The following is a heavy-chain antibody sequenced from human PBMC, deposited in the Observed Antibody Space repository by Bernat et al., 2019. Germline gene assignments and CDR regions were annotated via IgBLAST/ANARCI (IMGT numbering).Heavy chain of an antibody. V-gene: IGHV4-39*01. J-gene: IGHJ3*02. CDR2: IYYSGST. Sequence: QLQLQEPGPGLVKPSETLSLTCTVSGGSISSSSYYWGWIRQPPGKGLEWIGSIYYSGSTYYNPSLKSRVTISVDTSKNQFSLKLSSVTAADTAVYYCARLETYCSGGSCYKVGALDIRGQGKVVTVSA. CDR1: GGSISSSSYY. D-gene: IGHD2-15*01. CDR3: ARLETYCSGGSCYKVGALDI.